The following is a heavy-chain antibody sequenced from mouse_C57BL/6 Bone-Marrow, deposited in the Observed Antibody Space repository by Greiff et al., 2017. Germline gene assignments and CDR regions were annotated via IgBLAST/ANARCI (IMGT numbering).Heavy chain of an antibody. V-gene: IGHV1-64*01. CDR2: IHPNSGST. CDR1: GYTFTSYW. J-gene: IGHJ2*01. D-gene: IGHD1-1*01. Sequence: QVQLQQPGAELVKPGASVKLSCKASGYTFTSYWMHWVKQRPGQGREWIGMIHPNSGSTNYNEKFKSKATLTVDKSSSTAYMQLSSLTSEDSAVYYCARAYGSSYRFDYWGQGTTLTVSS. CDR3: ARAYGSSYRFDY.